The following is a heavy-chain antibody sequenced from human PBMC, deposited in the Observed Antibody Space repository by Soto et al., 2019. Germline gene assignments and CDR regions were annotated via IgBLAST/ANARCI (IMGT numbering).Heavy chain of an antibody. CDR3: ARGSPYYYDSSGYYSPFDY. J-gene: IGHJ4*02. Sequence: GGSLRLSCAASGFTFSSYVMHWVRQAPGKGLEWVAVISYDGSNKYYADSVKGRFTLSRDNSKNTLYLQMNSLRAEDTAVYYCARGSPYYYDSSGYYSPFDYWGQGTLVTVSS. CDR1: GFTFSSYV. D-gene: IGHD3-22*01. CDR2: ISYDGSNK. V-gene: IGHV3-30-3*01.